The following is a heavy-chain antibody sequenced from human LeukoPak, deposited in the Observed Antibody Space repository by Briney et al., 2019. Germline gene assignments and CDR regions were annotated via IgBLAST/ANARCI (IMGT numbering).Heavy chain of an antibody. CDR1: GFTFSSYA. CDR2: ISGSGGST. CDR3: AKPTQFWSGPLYFDY. Sequence: GGSLRLSCAASGFTFSSYAMSWVRQAPGKGLEWVSAISGSGGSTYYADSVKGRFTISRDNSKNTLYLQMNSLRAEDTAVYYCAKPTQFWSGPLYFDYWGQGTLVTVSS. J-gene: IGHJ4*02. D-gene: IGHD3-3*01. V-gene: IGHV3-23*01.